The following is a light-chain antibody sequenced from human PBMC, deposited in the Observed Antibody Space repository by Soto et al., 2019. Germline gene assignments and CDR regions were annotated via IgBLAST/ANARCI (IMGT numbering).Light chain of an antibody. CDR2: AVT. V-gene: IGLV2-23*02. CDR3: CSYATNSTYV. J-gene: IGLJ1*01. CDR1: SSDIGSYNF. Sequence: QSALTQPASVSGSPGQPITISCAGTSSDIGSYNFVSWYRHLPGKAPKLMIYAVTKRPSGVSDRFSGSKSGNTASLTISGLQAEDEADYYCCSYATNSTYVFGSGTKLTVL.